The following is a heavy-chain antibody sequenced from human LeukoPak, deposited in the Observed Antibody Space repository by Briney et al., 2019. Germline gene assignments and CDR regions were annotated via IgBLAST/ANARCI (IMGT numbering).Heavy chain of an antibody. CDR3: AKSAAGTFWRVDY. D-gene: IGHD6-13*01. Sequence: GESLKISCKGSGYSFTSYWIGWVRQMPGKGLEWMGIIYPGDSDTRYSPSFQGQVTISVDKSISTTYLQWSSLKVSDTAMYYCAKSAAGTFWRVDYWGQGTLVTVSS. CDR2: IYPGDSDT. CDR1: GYSFTSYW. V-gene: IGHV5-51*01. J-gene: IGHJ4*02.